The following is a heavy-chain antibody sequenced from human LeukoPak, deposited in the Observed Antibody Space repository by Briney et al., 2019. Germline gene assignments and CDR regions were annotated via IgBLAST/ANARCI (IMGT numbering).Heavy chain of an antibody. CDR3: ARSPTTLSSNSSPFDY. J-gene: IGHJ4*02. Sequence: GASLKVSCKTSGYTFAGYYVHWVRQAPGQGLERMGWINPNSGGTNYAQKFQGRVTMTRDTPIRTAYMELSRLRSDDTAVYYCARSPTTLSSNSSPFDYWGRGTLATVSS. V-gene: IGHV1-2*02. CDR2: INPNSGGT. CDR1: GYTFAGYY. D-gene: IGHD6-6*01.